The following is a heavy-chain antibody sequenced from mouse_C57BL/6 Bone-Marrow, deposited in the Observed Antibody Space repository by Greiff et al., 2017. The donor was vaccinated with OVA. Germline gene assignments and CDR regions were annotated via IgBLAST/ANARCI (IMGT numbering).Heavy chain of an antibody. D-gene: IGHD1-1*02. CDR2: IDPSDSYT. CDR3: ARWWLPHYFDY. J-gene: IGHJ2*01. V-gene: IGHV1-59*01. CDR1: GETGTSYV. Sequence: VQLQQPGAELVRPGTSVKLSGKDWGETGTSYVMHWVKQSPGQCLECISVIDPSDSYTNYNQKFKGKATLTVDTSSSTAYMQLSSLTSEDSAVYYCARWWLPHYFDYWGQGTTLTVSS.